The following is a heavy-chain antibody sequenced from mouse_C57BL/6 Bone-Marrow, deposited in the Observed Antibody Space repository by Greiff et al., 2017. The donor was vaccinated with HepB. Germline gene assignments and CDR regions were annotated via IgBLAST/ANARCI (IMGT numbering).Heavy chain of an antibody. Sequence: QVQLQQSGAELARPGASVKLSCKASGYTFTSYGISWVKQRTGQGLEWIGEIYPRSGNTYYNEKFKGQATLTADKSSSTAYMELRSLTSEDSAVYFCARRPLTYGNYVNYYAMDYWGQGTSVTVSS. D-gene: IGHD2-1*01. CDR3: ARRPLTYGNYVNYYAMDY. J-gene: IGHJ4*01. V-gene: IGHV1-81*01. CDR2: IYPRSGNT. CDR1: GYTFTSYG.